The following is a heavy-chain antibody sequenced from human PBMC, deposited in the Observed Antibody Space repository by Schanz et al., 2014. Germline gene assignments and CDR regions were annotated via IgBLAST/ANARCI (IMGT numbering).Heavy chain of an antibody. CDR1: GFTFSNYA. CDR3: ARGGIAAAGDPYYSYGLDV. D-gene: IGHD6-13*01. J-gene: IGHJ6*02. CDR2: LSGSGAGT. Sequence: EVHLEESGGGMVQPGGSLRLSCAASGFTFSNYAMGWVRQTPGKGLEWVSTLSGSGAGTFYADSVKGRFTISRDNSKNTLYLQMNSLRAEDTAVYYCARGGIAAAGDPYYSYGLDVWGQGTTVTVSS. V-gene: IGHV3-23*04.